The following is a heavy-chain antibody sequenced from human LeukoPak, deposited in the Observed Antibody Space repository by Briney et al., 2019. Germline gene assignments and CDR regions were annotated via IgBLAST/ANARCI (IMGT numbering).Heavy chain of an antibody. Sequence: PGGSLRLSCAASGSTFSSYGMHWVRQAPGKGLEWVVVIWYDGSNKYYADSVKGRFTISRDNSKNTLYLQMNSLRAEDTALYYCARYDNGKDYFDYWGQGTLVTVSS. CDR2: IWYDGSNK. J-gene: IGHJ4*02. CDR1: GSTFSSYG. D-gene: IGHD1-1*01. V-gene: IGHV3-33*01. CDR3: ARYDNGKDYFDY.